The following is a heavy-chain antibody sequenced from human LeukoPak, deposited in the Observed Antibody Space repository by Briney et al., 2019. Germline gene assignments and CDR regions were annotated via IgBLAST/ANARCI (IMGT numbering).Heavy chain of an antibody. Sequence: GGSLRLSCAASGFTFSSYSMNWVRQAPGKGLEWVSYISSSSTIYYADSVKGRFTISRDNAKNLLYLQMNSLRDEDTAVYYCARDGVWYSSGWYEFDYWGQGTLVTVSS. CDR3: ARDGVWYSSGWYEFDY. J-gene: IGHJ4*02. CDR1: GFTFSSYS. D-gene: IGHD6-19*01. V-gene: IGHV3-48*02. CDR2: ISSSSTI.